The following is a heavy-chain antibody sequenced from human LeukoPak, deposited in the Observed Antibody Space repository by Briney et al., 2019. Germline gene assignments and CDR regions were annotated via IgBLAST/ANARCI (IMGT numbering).Heavy chain of an antibody. J-gene: IGHJ4*02. V-gene: IGHV4-4*02. D-gene: IGHD4-17*01. Sequence: PSETLSLTCAVSGGSISSSNWWSWVRQPPGKGLEWIGEIYHSGSTNYNPSLKSRVSISVDTSKNQFSLNVSSVTAADTAIYYCARARYGDLDYWGQGALVTVSS. CDR1: GGSISSSNW. CDR3: ARARYGDLDY. CDR2: IYHSGST.